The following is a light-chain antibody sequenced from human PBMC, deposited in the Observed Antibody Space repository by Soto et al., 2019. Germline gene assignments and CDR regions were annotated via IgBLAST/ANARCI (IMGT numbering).Light chain of an antibody. J-gene: IGKJ2*01. CDR1: QAISNY. CDR2: AAS. CDR3: HPYNSYTP. Sequence: DIQMTHSPSALSASVGDRVTITFRASQAISNYLAWYQQKPGKVPKLLIYAASTLQSGVPSRFSGGGSATDFTLTISSQQPDDFATYYCHPYNSYTPFGQG. V-gene: IGKV1-27*01.